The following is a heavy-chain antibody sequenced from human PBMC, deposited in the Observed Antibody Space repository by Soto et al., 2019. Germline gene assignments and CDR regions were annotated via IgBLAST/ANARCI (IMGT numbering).Heavy chain of an antibody. CDR3: AKDLYSSSLGQGHWFDP. CDR2: ISWNSGSI. J-gene: IGHJ5*02. Sequence: EVQLVESGGGLVQPGRSLRLSCAASGFTFDDYAMHWVRQAPGKGLEWVSGISWNSGSIGYADSVKGRFTISRDNAKNSLHLQMNSLRAEDTALYYCAKDLYSSSLGQGHWFDPWGQGTLVTVSS. CDR1: GFTFDDYA. V-gene: IGHV3-9*01. D-gene: IGHD6-6*01.